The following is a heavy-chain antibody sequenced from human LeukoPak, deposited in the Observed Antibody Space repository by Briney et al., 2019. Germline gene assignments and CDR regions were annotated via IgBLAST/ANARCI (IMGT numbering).Heavy chain of an antibody. J-gene: IGHJ4*02. D-gene: IGHD1-26*01. V-gene: IGHV3-53*01. CDR2: IYSGGST. Sequence: GGSLRLSCAASGFTISMSYMTWVRQAPGKGLEWVSVIYSGGSTYYADFVKGRFTISRDNSKNTLYLQMNSLRAEDTAVYYCAKIAETSGIYGQGYDYWGQGTLVTVSS. CDR3: AKIAETSGIYGQGYDY. CDR1: GFTISMSY.